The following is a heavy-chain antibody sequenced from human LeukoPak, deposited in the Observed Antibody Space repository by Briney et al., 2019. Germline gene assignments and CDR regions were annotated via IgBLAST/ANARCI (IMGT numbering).Heavy chain of an antibody. CDR3: ARLWATPYYYYGMDV. V-gene: IGHV4-59*08. J-gene: IGHJ6*02. CDR2: IYYSGST. CDR1: GGSITSYY. D-gene: IGHD3-16*01. Sequence: PSETLSLTCTVSGGSITSYYWSWIRQPLGKGLEWIGYIYYSGSTNYNPSLKSRVTISVGTSKNQFSLKLSSVTAADTAVYYCARLWATPYYYYGMDVWGQGTTVTVSS.